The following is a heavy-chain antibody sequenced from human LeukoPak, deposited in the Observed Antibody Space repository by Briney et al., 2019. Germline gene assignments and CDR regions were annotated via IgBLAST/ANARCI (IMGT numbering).Heavy chain of an antibody. J-gene: IGHJ6*03. Sequence: SETLSLTCAVYGGSFSGYYWSWIRQPPGKGLEWIGEINHSGDSNYNPSLKSRVTMSVDTSKNQFSLKLSSVTAADTAVYFCARVSWSPGTSYYYMDVWGKGTTVTVSS. V-gene: IGHV4-34*01. D-gene: IGHD1-1*01. CDR2: INHSGDS. CDR1: GGSFSGYY. CDR3: ARVSWSPGTSYYYMDV.